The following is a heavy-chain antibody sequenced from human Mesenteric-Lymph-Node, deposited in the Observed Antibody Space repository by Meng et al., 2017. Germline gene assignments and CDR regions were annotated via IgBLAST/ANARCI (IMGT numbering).Heavy chain of an antibody. J-gene: IGHJ5*02. D-gene: IGHD2-2*02. V-gene: IGHV3-74*01. CDR3: AREREYSSSNSGYKSWFDP. Sequence: GESLKISCAASGFTFSSYWMHWIRQAPGKGLVWVSRINSDGSSTSYADSVKGRFTISRDNAKNTLYLQMNSLRAEDTAVYYCAREREYSSSNSGYKSWFDPWGQGTLVTVSS. CDR2: INSDGSST. CDR1: GFTFSSYW.